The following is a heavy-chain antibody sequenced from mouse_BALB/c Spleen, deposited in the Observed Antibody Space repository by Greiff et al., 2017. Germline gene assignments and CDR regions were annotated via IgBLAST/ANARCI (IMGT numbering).Heavy chain of an antibody. CDR1: GFDFSRYW. Sequence: EVKVIESGGGLVQPGGSLNLSCAASGFDFSRYWMSWARQAPGKGQEWIGEINPGSSTINYTPSLKDKFIISRDNAKNTLYLQMSKVRSEDTALYYCARLRGSYGSSYVDYWGQGTTLTVSS. CDR3: ARLRGSYGSSYVDY. J-gene: IGHJ2*01. D-gene: IGHD1-1*01. V-gene: IGHV4-2*02. CDR2: INPGSSTI.